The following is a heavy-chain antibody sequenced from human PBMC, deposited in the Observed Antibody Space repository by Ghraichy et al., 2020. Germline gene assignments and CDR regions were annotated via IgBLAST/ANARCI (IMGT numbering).Heavy chain of an antibody. V-gene: IGHV4-34*01. J-gene: IGHJ4*02. D-gene: IGHD2-8*02. CDR3: AFDSRCTGGWCSTFDD. Sequence: SETLSLTCAVYGGSFSGYYWSWIRQPPGKGLEWIGEINHTGSTNYNPSLKSRVTISLDTSRNQVSLNLNSVTAADTALYYCAFDSRCTGGWCSTFDDWCRGSLLTVSS. CDR1: GGSFSGYY. CDR2: INHTGST.